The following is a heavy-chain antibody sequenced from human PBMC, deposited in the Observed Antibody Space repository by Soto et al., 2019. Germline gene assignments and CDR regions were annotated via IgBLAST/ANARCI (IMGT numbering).Heavy chain of an antibody. V-gene: IGHV1-69*06. Sequence: QEHLVQSGAEVKKPGSSVKVSCRASGGIGSNYAISWVRQAPGQGLEWMGGIVPKFGTSNYAQRFKGRVTISADKSTNSVYMELSSLRSQDTAIYYCAREMASGYSRTWFDPWGQGTLVTVSS. D-gene: IGHD2-15*01. CDR2: IVPKFGTS. CDR1: GGIGSNYA. J-gene: IGHJ5*02. CDR3: AREMASGYSRTWFDP.